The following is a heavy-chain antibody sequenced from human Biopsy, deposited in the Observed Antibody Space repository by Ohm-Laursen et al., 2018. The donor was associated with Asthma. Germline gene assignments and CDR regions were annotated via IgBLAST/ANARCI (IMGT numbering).Heavy chain of an antibody. Sequence: SVKVSCKGSRDIFSSYGFSWVRQAPGQGLEWMGGIIPISLTPSYARRFRGRATISADEYTRTAYMELSSLRSEDTAVYYCARDPSYFDPSVEGWHLWGQGTMVTVSS. D-gene: IGHD3-22*01. J-gene: IGHJ3*01. CDR3: ARDPSYFDPSVEGWHL. CDR1: RDIFSSYG. V-gene: IGHV1-69*13. CDR2: IIPISLTP.